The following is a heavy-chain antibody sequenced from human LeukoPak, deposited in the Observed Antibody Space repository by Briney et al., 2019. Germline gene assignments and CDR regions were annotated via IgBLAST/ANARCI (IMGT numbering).Heavy chain of an antibody. CDR3: AKSYYYDKLAYY. Sequence: PGRSLRLSCAASGFTFSSYAMHWVRQAPGKGLEWVAVISYDGSNKYYADSVKGRYTISRDNSKNTLYLQMNSLRAEDTAVCYCAKSYYYDKLAYYWGQGTLVTVSS. CDR2: ISYDGSNK. J-gene: IGHJ4*02. D-gene: IGHD3-22*01. CDR1: GFTFSSYA. V-gene: IGHV3-30*18.